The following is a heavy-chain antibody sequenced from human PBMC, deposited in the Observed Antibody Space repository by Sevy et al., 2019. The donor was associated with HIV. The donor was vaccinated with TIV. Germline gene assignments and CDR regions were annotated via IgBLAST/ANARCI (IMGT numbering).Heavy chain of an antibody. CDR1: GFTISSYW. Sequence: GGSLRLSCAASGFTISSYWMTWVRQAPGKGLEWVANIKQDMSEKYYANSVNGRFTISRDNARHSLYLQMESLRAEDTAVYYCARAQQVTMLVVIGGLYFDFWGQGTLVTVSS. J-gene: IGHJ4*02. D-gene: IGHD3-22*01. V-gene: IGHV3-7*01. CDR3: ARAQQVTMLVVIGGLYFDF. CDR2: IKQDMSEK.